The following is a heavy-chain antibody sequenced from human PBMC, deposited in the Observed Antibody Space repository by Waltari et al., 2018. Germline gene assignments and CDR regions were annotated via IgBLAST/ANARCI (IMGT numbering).Heavy chain of an antibody. CDR1: GFTFSSYA. CDR3: ARAGDYDFWSGYLSYYYYGMDV. CDR2: ISSNGGST. D-gene: IGHD3-3*01. J-gene: IGHJ6*02. Sequence: EVQLVESGGGLVQPGGSLRLSCAASGFTFSSYAMHWVRQAPGKGLEYVSAISSNGGSTYYANSVKGRFTISRDNSKNTLYLQMGSLRAEDMAVYYCARAGDYDFWSGYLSYYYYGMDVWGQGTTVTVSS. V-gene: IGHV3-64*01.